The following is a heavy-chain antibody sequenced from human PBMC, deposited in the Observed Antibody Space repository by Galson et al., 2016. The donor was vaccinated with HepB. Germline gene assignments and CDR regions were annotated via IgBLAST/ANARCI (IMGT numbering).Heavy chain of an antibody. CDR3: AHRRSGYCNTVNCLYFDY. CDR1: GFSLSTSGVG. CDR2: IYWDDDK. J-gene: IGHJ4*02. D-gene: IGHD2-15*01. Sequence: PALVKPTQTLTLTCTFSGFSLSTSGVGVGWIRQPPGKALEWLALIYWDDDKRYSPSLKSRLTITKGTSKNQVVLTVTNMDPVDTATYFCAHRRSGYCNTVNCLYFDYWGQGTLATVSS. V-gene: IGHV2-5*02.